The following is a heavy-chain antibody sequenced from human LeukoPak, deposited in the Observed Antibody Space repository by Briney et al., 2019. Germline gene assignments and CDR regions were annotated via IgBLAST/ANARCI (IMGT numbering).Heavy chain of an antibody. CDR3: ARGLSDIVVVVAAKYYFDY. V-gene: IGHV4-34*01. CDR2: INHSGST. CDR1: GGSFSGYY. J-gene: IGHJ4*02. Sequence: PSETLSLTCAVYGGSFSGYYWSWIRQPSGKGLEWIGEINHSGSTNYNPSLKSRVTISVDTSKNQFSLKLSSVTAADTAVYYCARGLSDIVVVVAAKYYFDYWGQGTLVTVSS. D-gene: IGHD2-15*01.